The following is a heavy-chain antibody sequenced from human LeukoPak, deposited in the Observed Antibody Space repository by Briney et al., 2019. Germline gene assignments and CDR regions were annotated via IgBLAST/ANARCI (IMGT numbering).Heavy chain of an antibody. V-gene: IGHV4-34*01. CDR1: GGSFSGYY. CDR2: INHSGST. D-gene: IGHD3-22*01. CDR3: ATSPEGYYYDSSGYYSYIY. J-gene: IGHJ4*02. Sequence: SETLSLTCAVYGGSFSGYYWSWIRQLPGKGLEWIGEINHSGSTNYNPSLKSRVTISVDTSKNQFSLKLSSVTAADTAVYYCATSPEGYYYDSSGYYSYIYWGQGTLVTVSS.